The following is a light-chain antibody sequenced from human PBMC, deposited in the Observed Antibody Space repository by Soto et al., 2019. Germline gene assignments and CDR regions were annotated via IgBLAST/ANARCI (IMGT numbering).Light chain of an antibody. CDR3: SSYTSSSTYV. Sequence: QSALTQPASVSGSPGQSITISCTGTSSDVGGYNYVSWYQQHPGKAPKLIIYDVSNRPSGVSNSFSGSKSGNTASLTISGLQAEDEADYYCSSYTSSSTYVFGTGTKLTVL. J-gene: IGLJ1*01. CDR2: DVS. V-gene: IGLV2-14*01. CDR1: SSDVGGYNY.